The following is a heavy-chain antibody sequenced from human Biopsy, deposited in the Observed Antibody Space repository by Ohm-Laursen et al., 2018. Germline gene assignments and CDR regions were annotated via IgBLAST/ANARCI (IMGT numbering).Heavy chain of an antibody. V-gene: IGHV4-39*01. J-gene: IGHJ5*02. Sequence: PSLTCTVSGGSISNNNYYWGWIRQPPGKGLEWIGSIFYRGSTHYKPSLKSRVNISVDTSKNQFSLKLNSVTAADTAVCYCARDYDTSGYYYVSWGQGTLVTVSS. CDR2: IFYRGST. CDR3: ARDYDTSGYYYVS. D-gene: IGHD3-22*01. CDR1: GGSISNNNYY.